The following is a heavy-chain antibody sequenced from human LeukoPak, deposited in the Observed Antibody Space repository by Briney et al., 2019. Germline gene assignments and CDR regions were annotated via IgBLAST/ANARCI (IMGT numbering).Heavy chain of an antibody. CDR2: IIPIFGTA. CDR3: ARVRTLIVASPQYYGMDV. D-gene: IGHD3-22*01. Sequence: SVTVSCKASGGTFSSYAISWVRQAPGQGLEWKGGIIPIFGTANYAQKFQGRVTITADESTSTAYMELSSLRSEDTAVYYCARVRTLIVASPQYYGMDVWGQGTTVTVSS. J-gene: IGHJ6*02. V-gene: IGHV1-69*13. CDR1: GGTFSSYA.